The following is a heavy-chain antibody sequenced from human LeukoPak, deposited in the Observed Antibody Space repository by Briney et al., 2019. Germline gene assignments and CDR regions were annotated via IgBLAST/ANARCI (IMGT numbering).Heavy chain of an antibody. D-gene: IGHD4/OR15-4a*01. J-gene: IGHJ4*02. Sequence: PSETLSLTCAVCGGSFSGYYWSWIRQPPGKGLEWIGEINHSGSTNYNPSLKSRVTISVDTSKNQFSLKLSSVTAADTAVYYCARRAANCSFDYWGQGTLVTVSS. CDR3: ARRAANCSFDY. CDR2: INHSGST. CDR1: GGSFSGYY. V-gene: IGHV4-34*01.